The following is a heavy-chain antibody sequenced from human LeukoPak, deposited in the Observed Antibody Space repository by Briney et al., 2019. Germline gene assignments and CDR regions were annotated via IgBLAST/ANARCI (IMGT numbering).Heavy chain of an antibody. CDR2: ISYDGSNK. D-gene: IGHD1-7*01. J-gene: IGHJ3*02. CDR3: ARYSKLRNADAFDI. Sequence: GRSLRLSCAASGFTFSSYAMHWVRQAPGKGLEWVAVISYDGSNKYYADSVKGRFTISKDNSKKTLYLQMNSLRAEDTAVYYCARYSKLRNADAFDIWGQGTMVTVSS. CDR1: GFTFSSYA. V-gene: IGHV3-30*04.